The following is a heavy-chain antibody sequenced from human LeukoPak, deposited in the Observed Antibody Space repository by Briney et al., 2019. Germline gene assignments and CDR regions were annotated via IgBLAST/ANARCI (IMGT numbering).Heavy chain of an antibody. CDR3: AREGPGDANIAAAGTFYYGMDV. J-gene: IGHJ6*02. CDR1: GYIFTSYV. CDR2: INAYNGNT. D-gene: IGHD6-13*01. V-gene: IGHV1-18*01. Sequence: ASVKVSCKASGYIFTSYVISWVRQAPGQGLEWVGWINAYNGNTNYAQKLQGRVTVTTDTSTSTAYMAMRSLRSDDTAVYYCAREGPGDANIAAAGTFYYGMDVWGQGTTVTVSS.